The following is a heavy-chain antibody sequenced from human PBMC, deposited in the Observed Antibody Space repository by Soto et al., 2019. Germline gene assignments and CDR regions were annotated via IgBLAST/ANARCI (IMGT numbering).Heavy chain of an antibody. V-gene: IGHV4-59*01. J-gene: IGHJ4*02. Sequence: SETLSLTCTVSGGSISSYYWSWIRQPPGKGLEWIGYIYYSGSTNYNPSLKSRVTISVDTSKNQFSLKLSSVTAADTAVYYCARAIRRITMVHFDYWGQGTLVTVSX. CDR1: GGSISSYY. CDR2: IYYSGST. CDR3: ARAIRRITMVHFDY. D-gene: IGHD3-10*01.